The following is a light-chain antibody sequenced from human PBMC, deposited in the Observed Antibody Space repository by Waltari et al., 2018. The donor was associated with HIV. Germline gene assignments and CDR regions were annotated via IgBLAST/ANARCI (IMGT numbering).Light chain of an antibody. CDR3: QVWISSNDVV. V-gene: IGLV3-21*01. CDR1: DIDTHS. Sequence: SYALIQPLSVSAALGQTAALTCGGSDIDTHSVHWYRQRPGQAPEVVMYDDNERPSGFSGRCSGSSSGTTAALAISRVEAGDEADYYCQVWISSNDVVFGGGTKLTVL. CDR2: DDN. J-gene: IGLJ2*01.